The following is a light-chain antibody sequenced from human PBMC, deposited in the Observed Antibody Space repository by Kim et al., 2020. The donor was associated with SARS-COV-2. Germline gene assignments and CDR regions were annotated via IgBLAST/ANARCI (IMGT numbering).Light chain of an antibody. CDR1: KLGEKY. V-gene: IGLV3-1*01. CDR2: QDF. CDR3: QAWDSGTVV. J-gene: IGLJ2*01. Sequence: SYELTQPPSVSVSPGQTASITCSGDKLGEKYSCWYQQKSGQSPVLVIYQDFKRPSGIPERFSGSNFGNTATLTISGTQAVDEADYYCQAWDSGTVVFGGGTQLTVL.